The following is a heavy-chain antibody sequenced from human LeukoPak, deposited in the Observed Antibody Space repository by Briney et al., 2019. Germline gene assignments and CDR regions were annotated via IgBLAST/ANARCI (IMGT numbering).Heavy chain of an antibody. CDR2: INPNSGGT. D-gene: IGHD1-26*01. CDR1: GSTFTGYY. CDR3: ARPYSGLAFDI. J-gene: IGHJ3*02. Sequence: ASVKLSCTASGSTFTGYYMHWVRQAPGQGLEWMGWINPNSGGTNYAQKFQGRVTMIRDTSISTADMELSRLRSDDTAVYYCARPYSGLAFDIWGQGTMVSVSS. V-gene: IGHV1-2*02.